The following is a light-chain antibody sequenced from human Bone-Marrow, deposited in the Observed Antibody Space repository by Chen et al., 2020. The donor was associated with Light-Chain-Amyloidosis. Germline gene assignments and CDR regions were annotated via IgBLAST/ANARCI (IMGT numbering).Light chain of an antibody. J-gene: IGLJ3*02. CDR3: QVWDRSSDRPV. Sequence: SYVLTQPSSVSVAPGQTATIACVGTNIGSTSVHWYQQTPGQAPLLAVYDDSDRPSVIPERVSGAKSGNTATLTVSRVESGDEADYYCQVWDRSSDRPVCGGGTKLTVL. CDR1: NIGSTS. V-gene: IGLV3-21*02. CDR2: DDS.